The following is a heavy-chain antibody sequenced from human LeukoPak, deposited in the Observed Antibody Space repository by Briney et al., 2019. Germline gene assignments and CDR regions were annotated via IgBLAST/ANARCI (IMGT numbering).Heavy chain of an antibody. CDR2: ISGAGTST. D-gene: IGHD3-16*01. CDR1: GFTFSSYA. Sequence: GGSLRLSCAASGFTFSSYAMSWVRQAPGKGLEWVSLISGAGTSTYYADSVKGRFTISRDNSKNTLYVQMDNLGAEDTAVYYCAKDRDDYLWGSFWGQGTMVTVSS. CDR3: AKDRDDYLWGSF. J-gene: IGHJ3*01. V-gene: IGHV3-23*01.